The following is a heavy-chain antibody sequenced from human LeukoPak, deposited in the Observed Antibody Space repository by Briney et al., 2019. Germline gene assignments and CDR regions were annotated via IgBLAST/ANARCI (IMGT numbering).Heavy chain of an antibody. D-gene: IGHD6-13*01. CDR2: ISGSGGST. CDR3: AKQAAAGHYCYYYMDV. Sequence: PGGSLRLSCAASGFTFSSYAMSWVRQAPGKGLEWVSAISGSGGSTYYADSVKGRFTISRDNSKNTLYLQMNSLRAEDTAVYYCAKQAAAGHYCYYYMDVWGKGTTVTVSS. CDR1: GFTFSSYA. J-gene: IGHJ6*03. V-gene: IGHV3-23*01.